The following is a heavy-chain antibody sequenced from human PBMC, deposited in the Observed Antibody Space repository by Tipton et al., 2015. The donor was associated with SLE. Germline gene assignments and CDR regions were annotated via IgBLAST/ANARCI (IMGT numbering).Heavy chain of an antibody. V-gene: IGHV4-34*01. D-gene: IGHD3-16*01. CDR2: INHSGST. CDR3: AREWFGAFDI. J-gene: IGHJ3*02. Sequence: TLSLTCAVYGGSFSGYYWSWIRQPPGKGLEWIGEINHSGSTNYNPSLKSRVTISVDTSKNQFSLKLSSVTAADTAVYYCAREWFGAFDIWGQGTMVTVSS. CDR1: GGSFSGYY.